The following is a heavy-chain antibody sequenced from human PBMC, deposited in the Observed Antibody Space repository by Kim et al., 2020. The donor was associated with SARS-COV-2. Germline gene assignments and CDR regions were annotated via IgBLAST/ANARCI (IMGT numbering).Heavy chain of an antibody. V-gene: IGHV4-31*03. CDR1: GGSISSGGYY. CDR2: IYYSGST. Sequence: SETLSLTCTVSGGSISSGGYYWSWIRQHPGKGLEWIGYIYYSGSTYYNPSLKSRVTISVDTSKNQFSLKLSSVTAADTAVYYCARGGSVDSGIIDYWGQGTLVTVSS. CDR3: ARGGSVDSGIIDY. J-gene: IGHJ4*02. D-gene: IGHD3-10*01.